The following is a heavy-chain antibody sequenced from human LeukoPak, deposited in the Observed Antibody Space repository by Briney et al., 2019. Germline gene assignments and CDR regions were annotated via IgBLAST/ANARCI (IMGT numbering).Heavy chain of an antibody. CDR2: IIPIFGIE. CDR3: ARDQPSSDIVATSMYYFDY. J-gene: IGHJ4*02. V-gene: IGHV1-69*04. D-gene: IGHD5-12*01. Sequence: SVKVSCKASGGTFSSYAIGWVRQAPGQGLEWMGRIIPIFGIENYAQKFQGRVTITADKSTSTAYMELSSLRSEDTAVYYCARDQPSSDIVATSMYYFDYWGQGTLVTVSS. CDR1: GGTFSSYA.